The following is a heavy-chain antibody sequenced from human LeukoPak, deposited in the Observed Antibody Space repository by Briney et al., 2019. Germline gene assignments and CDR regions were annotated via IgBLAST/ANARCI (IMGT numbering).Heavy chain of an antibody. CDR3: AGYYYDSSGYYDAFDI. V-gene: IGHV5-51*01. J-gene: IGHJ3*02. D-gene: IGHD3-22*01. CDR1: GYSFTSCW. CDR2: IYPGDSDT. Sequence: GESLKISCKGSGYSFTSCWIGWVRQMPGKGLEWMGIIYPGDSDTRYSPSFQGQVTISADKSISTAYLQWSSLKASDTAMYYCAGYYYDSSGYYDAFDIWGQGTMVTVSS.